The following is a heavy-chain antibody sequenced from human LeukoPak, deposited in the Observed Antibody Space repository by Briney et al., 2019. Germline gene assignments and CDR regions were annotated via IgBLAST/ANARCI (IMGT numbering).Heavy chain of an antibody. CDR1: GGSISSYY. J-gene: IGHJ3*02. CDR3: ARQALGGSTVTKRGTFDI. Sequence: SETLSLTCTVSGGSISSYYWSWIRQPPGKGLEWVSYIYHSGNTNYNPSLKSRGTVSLDMSKNQFSLKLSSVTAADTAVYYCARQALGGSTVTKRGTFDIWGQGTMVTVSS. V-gene: IGHV4-59*08. CDR2: IYHSGNT. D-gene: IGHD4-17*01.